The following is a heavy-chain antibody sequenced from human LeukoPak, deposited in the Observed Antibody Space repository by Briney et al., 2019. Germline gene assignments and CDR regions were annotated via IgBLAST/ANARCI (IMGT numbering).Heavy chain of an antibody. V-gene: IGHV3-74*01. CDR2: INSDGSST. J-gene: IGHJ4*02. Sequence: PGGSLRLSCAASGFTFSSYWMHWVRQVPGKGLVWVSRINSDGSSTSYADSVKGRFTISRDNAKNTLYVQMNSLRAEDTAVYYCAKRGAARMDYFDYWGQGTLVTVSS. CDR3: AKRGAARMDYFDY. D-gene: IGHD6-6*01. CDR1: GFTFSSYW.